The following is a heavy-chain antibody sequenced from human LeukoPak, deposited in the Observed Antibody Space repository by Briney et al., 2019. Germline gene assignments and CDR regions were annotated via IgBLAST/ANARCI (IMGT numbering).Heavy chain of an antibody. CDR1: GGSFSGYY. V-gene: IGHV4-34*01. CDR2: INHSGST. J-gene: IGHJ5*02. CDR3: ARGRSWFDP. Sequence: SETLSLTCAVYGGSFSGYYWSWIRQPPGKGLEWIGEINHSGSTNYNPSLKSRVTISVDTSKNQFSLKLSSVTAADTAVYYCARGRSWFDPWGQGTLVTVSS.